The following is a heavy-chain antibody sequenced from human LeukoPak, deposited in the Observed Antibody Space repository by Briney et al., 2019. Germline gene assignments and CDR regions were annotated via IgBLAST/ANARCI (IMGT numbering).Heavy chain of an antibody. CDR2: ISSSGSTI. Sequence: GGSLRLSCAASGFTFSSYEMNWVRQAPGKGLEWVSYISSSGSTIYYADSVKGRFTISRDNAKNSLYLQMNSLRAEDTAVYYCQLVATMENFDYWGQGTLVTVSP. CDR1: GFTFSSYE. D-gene: IGHD5-12*01. CDR3: QLVATMENFDY. J-gene: IGHJ4*02. V-gene: IGHV3-48*03.